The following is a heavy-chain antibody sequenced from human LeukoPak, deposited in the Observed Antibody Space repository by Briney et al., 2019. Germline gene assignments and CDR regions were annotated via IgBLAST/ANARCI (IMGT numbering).Heavy chain of an antibody. CDR1: GFTFSSYG. V-gene: IGHV3-30*02. D-gene: IGHD6-13*01. J-gene: IGHJ4*02. CDR2: IHYDGSEK. Sequence: PGGSLRLSCAASGFTFSSYGMHWVRQAPGKGLEWVAFIHYDGSEKYFADSVKGRFIISRDNAKNTLYLKMNGLRTEDTAIYYCAKILPPSAEADTGGWGQGTLVTVSS. CDR3: AKILPPSAEADTGG.